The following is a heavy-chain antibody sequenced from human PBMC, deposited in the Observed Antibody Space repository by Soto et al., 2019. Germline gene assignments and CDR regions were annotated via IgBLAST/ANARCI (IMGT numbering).Heavy chain of an antibody. V-gene: IGHV4-59*01. CDR1: VDSITSYY. Sequence: QVQLQESGPGLVKPSETLSLTCTVSVDSITSYYWSWIRQPPGKGLEWIGYIYYSGATKYNPSLKSRVTISIDTYKNQFSLKLTSVTAADTALYYCARVREERTAFDIWGQGTMVTVSS. D-gene: IGHD1-26*01. J-gene: IGHJ3*02. CDR3: ARVREERTAFDI. CDR2: IYYSGAT.